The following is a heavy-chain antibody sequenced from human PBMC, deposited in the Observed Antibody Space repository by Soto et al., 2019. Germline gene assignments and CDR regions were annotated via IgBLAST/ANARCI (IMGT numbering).Heavy chain of an antibody. D-gene: IGHD3-10*01. CDR2: FDPEDGET. CDR1: GYTLTELS. V-gene: IGHV1-24*01. Sequence: GASVKVSCKVSGYTLTELSMHWVRQAPGKGLEWMGGFDPEDGETIYAQKFQGRVTMTEDTSTDTAYMELSSLRSEDSALYYCATPRKGVSGILAAFDIWGQGTMVTVSS. CDR3: ATPRKGVSGILAAFDI. J-gene: IGHJ3*02.